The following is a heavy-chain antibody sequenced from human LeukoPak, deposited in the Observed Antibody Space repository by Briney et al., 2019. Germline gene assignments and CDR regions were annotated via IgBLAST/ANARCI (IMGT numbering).Heavy chain of an antibody. Sequence: GGSLRLSCAASGFTLCSYWVRWVRQAPGKGGEGVGNIKQDGSEKYYVDSVKGRFTISRDNAKNSLYLQMNSLRAEDTAVYYCARELPVVAARWQAYGAFDIWGQGTMVTVSS. CDR1: GFTLCSYW. D-gene: IGHD2-15*01. CDR2: IKQDGSEK. V-gene: IGHV3-7*01. J-gene: IGHJ3*02. CDR3: ARELPVVAARWQAYGAFDI.